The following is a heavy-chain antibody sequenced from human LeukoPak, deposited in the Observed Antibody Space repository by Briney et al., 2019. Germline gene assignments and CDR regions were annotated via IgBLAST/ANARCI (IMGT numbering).Heavy chain of an antibody. CDR2: ISSSRSYI. Sequence: GGSLRLSCAASGFTFSSYSMNWVRQAPGEGLEWVSFISSSRSYIYYADSVKGRFTIPRDNAKSSLSLQMNSLRAEDTVIYYCARATPDPVAGLNCFDSWGQGTLVSVSS. D-gene: IGHD2-15*01. J-gene: IGHJ5*01. CDR3: ARATPDPVAGLNCFDS. CDR1: GFTFSSYS. V-gene: IGHV3-21*01.